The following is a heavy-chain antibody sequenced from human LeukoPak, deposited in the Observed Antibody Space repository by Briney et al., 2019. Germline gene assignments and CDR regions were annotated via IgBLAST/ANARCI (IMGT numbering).Heavy chain of an antibody. D-gene: IGHD6-19*01. CDR3: ACSSGWPGFDF. V-gene: IGHV4-59*01. CDR2: IYKSGRT. Sequence: KPSETLSLTCTVSGGSISSFYLSWIRQPPGKGLEWIGYIYKSGRTNYNPSLKSRVAISVDTSKNQFSLKVNSMTAADTAVYYCACSSGWPGFDFWGQGTLVTVSS. CDR1: GGSISSFY. J-gene: IGHJ4*02.